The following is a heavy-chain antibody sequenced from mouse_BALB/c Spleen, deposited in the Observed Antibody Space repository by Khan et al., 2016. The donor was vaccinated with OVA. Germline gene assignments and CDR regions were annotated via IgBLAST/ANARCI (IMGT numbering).Heavy chain of an antibody. CDR2: IDPESDNT. CDR1: GFNIKDYY. Sequence: VQLKQSGTELVRPGALVRLSCTASGFNIKDYYIYWVRQRPDQGLEWIGWIDPESDNTIYAAKFQGTARITADTSSNTAYLQLSSLTSEDIAVYYCTRSIIRSFYCWSQGTTLTVSS. CDR3: TRSIIRSFYC. D-gene: IGHD1-2*01. J-gene: IGHJ2*01. V-gene: IGHV14-1*02.